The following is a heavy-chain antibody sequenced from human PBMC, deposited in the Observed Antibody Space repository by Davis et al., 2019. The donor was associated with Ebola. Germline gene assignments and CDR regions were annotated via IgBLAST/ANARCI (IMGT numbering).Heavy chain of an antibody. Sequence: PSETLSLTCTVSGGSISSGGYYWSWIRQPAGKGLEWIGRIYTSGSTNYNPSLKSRVTMSVDTSKNQFSLKLSSVTAADTAVYYCASEWGGGSYPGPVDYWGQGTLVTVSS. CDR2: IYTSGST. V-gene: IGHV4-61*02. CDR3: ASEWGGGSYPGPVDY. D-gene: IGHD1-26*01. CDR1: GGSISSGGYY. J-gene: IGHJ4*02.